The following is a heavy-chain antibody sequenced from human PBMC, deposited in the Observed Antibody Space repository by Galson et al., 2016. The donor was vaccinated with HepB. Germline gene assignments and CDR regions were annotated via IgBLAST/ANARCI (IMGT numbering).Heavy chain of an antibody. CDR1: GFTFRNFA. V-gene: IGHV3-23*01. J-gene: IGHJ4*01. CDR2: ISGSVSRT. CDR3: PKDPDSDSQKEVHNDW. Sequence: SLRLSCAASGFTFRNFAMSWVRQAPGKGLEWFSTISGSVSRTYYADSVNGRFTISRDNSKNTVFLQMNSLRAEDTAIYYCPKDPDSDSQKEVHNDWWGQGTLVTVSS. D-gene: IGHD4-11*01.